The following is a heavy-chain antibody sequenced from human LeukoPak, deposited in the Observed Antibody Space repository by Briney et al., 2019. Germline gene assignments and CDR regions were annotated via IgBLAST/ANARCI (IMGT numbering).Heavy chain of an antibody. CDR3: GRRGGYCSSTSCYTWIPNWFDP. J-gene: IGHJ5*02. CDR1: GVSFSGYY. Sequence: PSETLSLTCAVYGVSFSGYYWSWIRQPPGKGREWIGEINHSGSTNYNPSLKSRFTISVDTSKNQFSLQLSSVTAADTAVYYCGRRGGYCSSTSCYTWIPNWFDPWGQGTLVTVSS. CDR2: INHSGST. V-gene: IGHV4-34*01. D-gene: IGHD2-2*02.